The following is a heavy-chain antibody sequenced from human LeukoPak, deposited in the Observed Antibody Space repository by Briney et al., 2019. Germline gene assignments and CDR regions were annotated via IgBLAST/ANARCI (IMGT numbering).Heavy chain of an antibody. CDR3: ARERHSSGYYVEAFDI. Sequence: ASVKVSCKASGYTFTGYYMHWVRQAPGQGLEWMGIINPSGGSTSYAQKFQGRVTMTRDTSTSTVYMELSSLRSEDTAVYYCARERHSSGYYVEAFDIWGQGTMVTVSS. J-gene: IGHJ3*02. D-gene: IGHD3-22*01. CDR2: INPSGGST. CDR1: GYTFTGYY. V-gene: IGHV1-46*01.